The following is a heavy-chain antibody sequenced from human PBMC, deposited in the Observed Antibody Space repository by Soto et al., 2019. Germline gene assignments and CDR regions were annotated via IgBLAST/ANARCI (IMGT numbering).Heavy chain of an antibody. V-gene: IGHV4-59*01. CDR2: IYYSGST. J-gene: IGHJ6*02. CDR1: GGSIVSDY. D-gene: IGHD5-18*01. CDR3: ARDQRGYSYGYYYYYGMDV. Sequence: SETLSLTCTGSGGSIVSDYWSWILQPPGKGLEWIGYIYYSGSTNYNPSLKRRVTISVDTSKNQFSLKLSSVTAADTAVYYCARDQRGYSYGYYYYYGMDVWGQGTTVTVSS.